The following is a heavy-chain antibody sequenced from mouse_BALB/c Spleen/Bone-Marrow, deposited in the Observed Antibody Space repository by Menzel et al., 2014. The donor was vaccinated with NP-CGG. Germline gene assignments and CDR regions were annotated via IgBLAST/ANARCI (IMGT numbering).Heavy chain of an antibody. CDR3: ARSDGVLDY. Sequence: VEGSGGGLDQSDGSGKLSWSAAGFTFSSFGMHLVRQAPATGLEWVAYISTGSSTIYYSDTVKGRFTISRDNPKNTLFLEITSLRSDDTAIYYCARSDGVLDYWGQRTPVTASS. J-gene: IGHJ4*01. D-gene: IGHD2-3*01. CDR2: ISTGSSTI. CDR1: GFTFSSFG. V-gene: IGHV5-17*02.